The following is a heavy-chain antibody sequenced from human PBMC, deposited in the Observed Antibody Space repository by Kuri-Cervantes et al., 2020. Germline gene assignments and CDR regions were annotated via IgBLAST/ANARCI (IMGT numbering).Heavy chain of an antibody. CDR3: ARGYDFWSGEPEAYYGMDV. D-gene: IGHD3-3*01. CDR2: ISSSGSTI. V-gene: IGHV3-11*01. CDR1: GFTFSDYY. J-gene: IGHJ6*02. Sequence: GESLKISCAASGFTFSDYYMSWIRQAPGKGLEWVSYISSSGSTIYYADSVKGRFTISRDNAKNSLYLQMNSLRAEDTAVYYCARGYDFWSGEPEAYYGMDVWGQGTTVTVSS.